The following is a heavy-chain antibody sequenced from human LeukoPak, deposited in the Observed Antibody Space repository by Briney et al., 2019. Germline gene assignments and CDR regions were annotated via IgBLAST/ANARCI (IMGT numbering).Heavy chain of an antibody. Sequence: SETLSLTCTVSGGSISSSYWSWVRQPPGKGLEWIGRISYSGTTNYNPSLKSRVTISSDTSKNQFSLKLTSVTAADTAVYYCARREVEMRASASGNWLGPWGQGTLVTVSS. CDR2: ISYSGTT. V-gene: IGHV4-59*08. CDR3: ARREVEMRASASGNWLGP. CDR1: GGSISSSY. D-gene: IGHD3-10*01. J-gene: IGHJ5*02.